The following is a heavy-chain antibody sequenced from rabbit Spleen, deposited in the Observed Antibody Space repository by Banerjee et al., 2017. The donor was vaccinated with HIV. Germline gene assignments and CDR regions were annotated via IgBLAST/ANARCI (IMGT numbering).Heavy chain of an antibody. Sequence: QEQLVESGGGLVQPEGSLTLTCKASGFSFGDRDVMCWVRQAPGKGLEWIACINAATDKPVYATWAKGRFTISRTSSTTVTLRMTSLTAADTATYFCARDLVGVIGWNFYLWGQGTLVTVS. V-gene: IGHV1S45*01. CDR2: INAATDKP. D-gene: IGHD1-1*01. CDR3: ARDLVGVIGWNFYL. CDR1: GFSFGDRDV. J-gene: IGHJ4*01.